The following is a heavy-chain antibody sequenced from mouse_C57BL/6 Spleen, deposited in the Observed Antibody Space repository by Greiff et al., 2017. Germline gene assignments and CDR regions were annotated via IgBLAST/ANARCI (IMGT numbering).Heavy chain of an antibody. J-gene: IGHJ4*01. D-gene: IGHD1-1*01. CDR3: ARETTVDAMDY. CDR2: IYPGSGST. V-gene: IGHV1-55*01. Sequence: QVQLKQPGAELVKPGASVKMSCKASGYTFTSYWITWVKQRPGQGLEWIGDIYPGSGSTNYNEKFKSKATLTVDTSSSTAYMQLSSLTSEDSAVYYCARETTVDAMDYWGQGTSVTVSS. CDR1: GYTFTSYW.